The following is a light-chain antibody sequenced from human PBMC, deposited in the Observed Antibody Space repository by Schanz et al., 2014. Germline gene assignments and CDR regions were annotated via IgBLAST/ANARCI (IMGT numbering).Light chain of an antibody. V-gene: IGKV1-39*01. CDR1: QSISNY. CDR3: QQSSSVPWT. J-gene: IGKJ3*01. CDR2: GAS. Sequence: DIQMTQSPSSLSASVGDRVTITCRASQSISNYLNWYQQKPGKAPKVLIYGASSLQSGVPSRFSGSGSGTEFTLTITSLQPEDFATYYCQQSSSVPWTFGPGTKVDIK.